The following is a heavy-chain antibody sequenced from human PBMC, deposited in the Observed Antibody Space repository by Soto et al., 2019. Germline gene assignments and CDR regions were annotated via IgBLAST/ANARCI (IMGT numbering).Heavy chain of an antibody. J-gene: IGHJ4*02. CDR2: ISWNSGSI. D-gene: IGHD6-13*01. CDR1: GFTFDDYA. Sequence: ESGGGLVQPGRSLRLSCAASGFTFDDYAMHWVRQAPGKGLEWVSGISWNSGSIGYADSVKGRFTISRDNAKNSLYLQMNSLRAEDTALYYCAKGLGSSWDQALDYWGQGTLVTVSS. CDR3: AKGLGSSWDQALDY. V-gene: IGHV3-9*01.